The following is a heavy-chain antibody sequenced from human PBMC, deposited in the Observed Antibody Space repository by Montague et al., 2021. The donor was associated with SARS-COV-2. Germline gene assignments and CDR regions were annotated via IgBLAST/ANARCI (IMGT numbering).Heavy chain of an antibody. CDR2: IYYTGST. J-gene: IGHJ6*02. CDR1: GGSISRSY. Sequence: SETRSLTCTVSGGSISRSYWSWIRQPPGKGLEWIGYIYYTGSTXXXPSXXXRVTISVDTSKNQLSLKLISVTAADTAVYFCARHMSDCSKGICHTYYYYGWDVWGQGTTVTVSS. CDR3: ARHMSDCSKGICHTYYYYGWDV. V-gene: IGHV4-59*08. D-gene: IGHD2-8*01.